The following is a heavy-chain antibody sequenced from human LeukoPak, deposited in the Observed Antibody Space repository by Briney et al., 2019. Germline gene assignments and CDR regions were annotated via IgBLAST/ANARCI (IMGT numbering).Heavy chain of an antibody. CDR1: GGSISSGGYY. CDR2: IYHSGST. J-gene: IGHJ5*02. CDR3: ARGLDSTSLFDP. D-gene: IGHD3-22*01. Sequence: PSETLSLTCTVSGGSISSGGYYWSWIRQPPGKGLEWIGYIYHSGSTYYNPSLKSRVTISVDRSKNQFSLKLSSVTAADTAVYYCARGLDSTSLFDPWGQGTLVTVSS. V-gene: IGHV4-30-2*01.